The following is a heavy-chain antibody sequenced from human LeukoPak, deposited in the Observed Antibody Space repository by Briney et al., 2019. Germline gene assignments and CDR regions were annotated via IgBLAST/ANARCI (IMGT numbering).Heavy chain of an antibody. CDR1: GFTFSSYA. J-gene: IGHJ4*02. D-gene: IGHD5-24*01. Sequence: PGGSLRLSCAASGFTFSSYAMNWVRQAPGKGLEWVSGVSGSGAETYYGDSVKGRFTISRDTSKNTLYLQMNSLRAEDTAVYYCAKRVRDGYNSPIGYWGQGTLVTVSS. CDR3: AKRVRDGYNSPIGY. V-gene: IGHV3-23*01. CDR2: VSGSGAET.